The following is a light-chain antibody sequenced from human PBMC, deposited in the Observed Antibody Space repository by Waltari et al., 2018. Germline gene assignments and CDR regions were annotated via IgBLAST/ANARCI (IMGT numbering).Light chain of an antibody. CDR3: SSYTSSSVV. CDR1: ISDVGGYNY. CDR2: DVS. Sequence: QSALTQPASVSGSPGQSITISCTATISDVGGYNYVSWYQQHPGKAPKLIIYDVSKRPSGVSNRFSGSKSGNTASLTISVLQAEDEADYYCSSYTSSSVVFGGGTKLTVL. V-gene: IGLV2-14*01. J-gene: IGLJ2*01.